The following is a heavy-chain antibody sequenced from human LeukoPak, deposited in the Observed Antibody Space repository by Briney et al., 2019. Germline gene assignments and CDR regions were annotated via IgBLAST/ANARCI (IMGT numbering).Heavy chain of an antibody. CDR1: GFIFSSYW. V-gene: IGHV3-7*01. D-gene: IGHD3-16*02. J-gene: IGHJ4*02. CDR2: IKEDGSEK. CDR3: ARIIGAFGTYRYDS. Sequence: GGSLRLSCEASGFIFSSYWMSWVRQAPGKGLEWVANIKEDGSEKYYADSVKGRFTISRDNAENSLYLQMNSLRAEDTAVYYCARIIGAFGTYRYDSWGQGTLVSVSS.